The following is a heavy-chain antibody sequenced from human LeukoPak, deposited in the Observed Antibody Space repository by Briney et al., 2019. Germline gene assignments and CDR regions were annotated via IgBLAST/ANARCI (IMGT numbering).Heavy chain of an antibody. CDR1: GGSISSSSYY. V-gene: IGHV4-39*07. J-gene: IGHJ4*02. D-gene: IGHD3-16*01. CDR2: IYYSGST. CDR3: ARVTGRGGADY. Sequence: PSETLSLTCTVSGGSISSSSYYWGWIRQPPGKGLEWIGSIYYSGSTYYNPSLKSRVTISVDTSKNQFSLKLSSVTAADTAVYYCARVTGRGGADYWGQGTLVTVSS.